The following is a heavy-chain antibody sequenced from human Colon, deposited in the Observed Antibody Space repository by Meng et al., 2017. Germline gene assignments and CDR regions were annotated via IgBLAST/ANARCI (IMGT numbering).Heavy chain of an antibody. D-gene: IGHD4-23*01. CDR2: IDHRGDP. J-gene: IGHJ4*02. CDR1: GGSITTNSY. CDR3: ARHGGYYQDY. Sequence: QAQLLESGQGLVKPSGTLSLTCAVSGGSITTNSYWSWVRQSPEKGLEWIGQIDHRGDPYYNPSLKSRVTMSVDRSKSQVSLQLTSVTAADTAVYYCARHGGYYQDYWGQGTLVTVSS. V-gene: IGHV4-4*02.